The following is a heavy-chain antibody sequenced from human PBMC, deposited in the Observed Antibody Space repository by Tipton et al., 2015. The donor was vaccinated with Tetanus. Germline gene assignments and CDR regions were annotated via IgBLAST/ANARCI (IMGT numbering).Heavy chain of an antibody. Sequence: TLSLTCTVSGGSISSFYWTWIRQPPGKGLEWIGYIFDTGSTNYNPSLKSRVTMSVDTSKNQFSLKLNSMTAADTAVYYCARVGYYYYYMDVWGKGTTVTVSS. CDR1: GGSISSFY. CDR3: ARVGYYYYYMDV. CDR2: IFDTGST. D-gene: IGHD3-22*01. J-gene: IGHJ6*03. V-gene: IGHV4-4*08.